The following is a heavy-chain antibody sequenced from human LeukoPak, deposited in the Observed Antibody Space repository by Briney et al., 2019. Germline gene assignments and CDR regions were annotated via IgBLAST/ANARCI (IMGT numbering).Heavy chain of an antibody. CDR1: GFTFATYT. Sequence: GGSLRLSCAASGFTFATYTMDWVRQAPGKGLEWVSSISGSSTDIYSADSVRGRFTISRDNAKNSLYLQMNSLRAEDTAVYFCARVGKNDYGDYYYFDYWGQGTLVTVSS. CDR2: ISGSSTDI. V-gene: IGHV3-21*01. J-gene: IGHJ4*02. D-gene: IGHD4-17*01. CDR3: ARVGKNDYGDYYYFDY.